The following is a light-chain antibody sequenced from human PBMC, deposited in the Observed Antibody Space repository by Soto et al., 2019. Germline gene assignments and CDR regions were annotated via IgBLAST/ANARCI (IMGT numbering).Light chain of an antibody. Sequence: EIVMTQSPAILSVSPGERATLSCRASQSVSGNLAWYQQTPGQPPRLLIYAATTRAPGVPDKFSGGGSGTDCSLTISSLQSEDLAVCYGQQYNNLPPETFGQGTKLEIK. J-gene: IGKJ2*01. V-gene: IGKV3-15*01. CDR1: QSVSGN. CDR3: QQYNNLPPET. CDR2: AAT.